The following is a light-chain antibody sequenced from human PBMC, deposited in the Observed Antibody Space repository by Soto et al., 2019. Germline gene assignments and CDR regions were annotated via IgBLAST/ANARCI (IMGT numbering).Light chain of an antibody. CDR1: QSVSNN. CDR3: QQYNSYS. Sequence: EIVMTQAAATMSMTQGERVTLSCRASQSVSNNLVWYQQKPGQAPRLLISGASTRATGVPARFSGSGSGTEFTLTISSLQPDDFATYYCQQYNSYSFGQGTKVDI. CDR2: GAS. J-gene: IGKJ1*01. V-gene: IGKV3-15*01.